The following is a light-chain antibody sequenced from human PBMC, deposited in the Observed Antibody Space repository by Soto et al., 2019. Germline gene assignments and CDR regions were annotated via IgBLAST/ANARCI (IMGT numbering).Light chain of an antibody. V-gene: IGLV2-14*01. CDR1: SSDVGGYIY. Sequence: QSALTQPASVSGSPGQSITISCTGTSSDVGGYIYVSWYQQHPGKAPKLMIYEGSNRPSGVSNRFSGSKSGNTASLTISGLQAEDEADYYCSSYTSSSVVFGGGTKLTVL. CDR3: SSYTSSSVV. J-gene: IGLJ2*01. CDR2: EGS.